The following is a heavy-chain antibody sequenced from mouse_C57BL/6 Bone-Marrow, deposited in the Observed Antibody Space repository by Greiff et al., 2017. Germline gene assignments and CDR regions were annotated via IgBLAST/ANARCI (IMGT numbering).Heavy chain of an antibody. J-gene: IGHJ4*01. V-gene: IGHV5-4*03. CDR2: ISAGGSYT. CDR3: ATTVVANYYAMDY. CDR1: GFTFSSYA. D-gene: IGHD1-1*01. Sequence: EVKLVESGGGLVKPGGSLKLSCAASGFTFSSYAMSWVRQTPEKRLEWVATISAGGSYTYYPDNVKGRFTISRDNAKNNLYLQMSHLKSEDTAMYYCATTVVANYYAMDYWGQGTSVTVSS.